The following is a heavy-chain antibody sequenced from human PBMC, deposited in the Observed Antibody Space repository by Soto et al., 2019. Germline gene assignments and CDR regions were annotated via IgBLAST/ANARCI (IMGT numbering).Heavy chain of an antibody. Sequence: ASVKVSCKASGYTFTSYGISWVRQAPGQGLEWMGWISAYNGNTNYAQKLQGRVTMTTDTSTSTAYMELRSLRSDDTAVYYCARIGRCSGGSCSTYYYYGMDVWSQGTTVTVSS. D-gene: IGHD2-15*01. V-gene: IGHV1-18*01. CDR3: ARIGRCSGGSCSTYYYYGMDV. J-gene: IGHJ6*02. CDR1: GYTFTSYG. CDR2: ISAYNGNT.